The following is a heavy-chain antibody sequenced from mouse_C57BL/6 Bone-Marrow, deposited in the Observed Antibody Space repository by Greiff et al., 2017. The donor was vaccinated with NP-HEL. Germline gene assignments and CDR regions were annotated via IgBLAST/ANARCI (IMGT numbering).Heavy chain of an antibody. D-gene: IGHD1-1*01. J-gene: IGHJ2*01. CDR2: INPNNGGT. V-gene: IGHV1-26*01. Sequence: EVQLQQSGPELVKPGASVKISCKASGYTFTDYYMNWVKQSPGKSLEWIGDINPNNGGTSYNQKFKGKATLTVDKSSSPAYMELRSLTSEDSAVYYCAWYYVSFDDWGQGTTLTVAS. CDR1: GYTFTDYY. CDR3: AWYYVSFDD.